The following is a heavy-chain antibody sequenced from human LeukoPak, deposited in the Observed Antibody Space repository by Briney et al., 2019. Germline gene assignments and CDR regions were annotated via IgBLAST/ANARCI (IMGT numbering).Heavy chain of an antibody. CDR2: INTDGNII. Sequence: GGSLRLSCAASGFTFSTYWMHWVRHAPGKGLVWVSRINTDGNIISYADSVKGRFTISRDNAQSSLYLQMNSLRAGDTAVYYCARQAVARPFDLWGQGTMVAVSS. CDR3: ARQAVARPFDL. CDR1: GFTFSTYW. J-gene: IGHJ3*01. V-gene: IGHV3-74*01.